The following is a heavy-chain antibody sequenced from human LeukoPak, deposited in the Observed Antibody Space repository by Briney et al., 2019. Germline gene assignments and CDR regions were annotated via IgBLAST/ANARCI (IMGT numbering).Heavy chain of an antibody. CDR3: ARDLYSSSSVNWFDP. Sequence: PGRSLRLSCAASGFAFSSDAMHWVRQAPGKGLEWVAVISYDENTKYYADSVKGRFTISRDNSRNTLYLQMNSLRADDTALYYCARDLYSSSSVNWFDPWGQGTLVTVSS. CDR1: GFAFSSDA. CDR2: ISYDENTK. D-gene: IGHD6-6*01. J-gene: IGHJ5*02. V-gene: IGHV3-30*04.